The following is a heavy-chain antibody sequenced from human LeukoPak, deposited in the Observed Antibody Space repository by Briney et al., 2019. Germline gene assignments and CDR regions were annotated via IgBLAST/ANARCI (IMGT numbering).Heavy chain of an antibody. J-gene: IGHJ4*02. Sequence: GGSLRLSCAGSGFTFTSYSMNWVRQAPGKGLEWVSTISGGGGSTYYADSVKGRFTISRDNSKNTLYLQMNSLRAEDTAVYFCATPLYWGQGTLVTVSS. V-gene: IGHV3-23*01. CDR2: ISGGGGST. CDR3: ATPLY. CDR1: GFTFTSYS.